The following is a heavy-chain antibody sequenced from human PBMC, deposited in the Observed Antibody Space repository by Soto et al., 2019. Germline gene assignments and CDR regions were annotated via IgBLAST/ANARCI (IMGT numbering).Heavy chain of an antibody. V-gene: IGHV4-30-4*01. CDR2: IYYSGST. Sequence: KTSETLSLTCTVSGGSISSGDYYWSWIRQPPGKGLEWIGYIYYSGSTYYNPSLKSRVTISVDTSKNQFSLRLSSVTAADTAVYYCAMSTVTTFYFDLWGRGTLVTVSS. J-gene: IGHJ2*01. CDR1: GGSISSGDYY. CDR3: AMSTVTTFYFDL. D-gene: IGHD4-4*01.